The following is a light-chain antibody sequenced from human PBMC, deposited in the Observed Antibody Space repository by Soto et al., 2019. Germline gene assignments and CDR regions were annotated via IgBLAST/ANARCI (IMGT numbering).Light chain of an antibody. CDR1: QVIRND. CDR3: MKDYWSPWT. V-gene: IGKV1-6*01. Sequence: AIQMTQSPSSLSASVGDRVTISCRARQVIRNDLGWYQHKPGKAPRLLIYAASSLHRGVPLRFSGNGSGIDFTLTITGLQAGDAATNSSMKDYWSPWTYGQGTKVDTK. J-gene: IGKJ1*01. CDR2: AAS.